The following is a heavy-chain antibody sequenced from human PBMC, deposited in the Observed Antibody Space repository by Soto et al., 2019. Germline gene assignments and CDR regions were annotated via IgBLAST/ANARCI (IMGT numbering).Heavy chain of an antibody. CDR3: AKEEGLSGSYYISSSYYFDY. Sequence: ASVKVSCKASGYTFTSYGIGWVRQAPGQGLEWLGWISAYNGNTNHAQNLQGRFTMSRDNSKNTLYLQMNSLRAEDTAVYYCAKEEGLSGSYYISSSYYFDYWGQGTLVTVSS. CDR1: GYTFTSYG. J-gene: IGHJ4*02. D-gene: IGHD1-26*01. CDR2: ISAYNGNT. V-gene: IGHV1-18*01.